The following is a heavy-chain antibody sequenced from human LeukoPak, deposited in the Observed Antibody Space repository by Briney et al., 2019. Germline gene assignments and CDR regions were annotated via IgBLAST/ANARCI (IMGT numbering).Heavy chain of an antibody. D-gene: IGHD1-14*01. CDR3: ARRPGNHPFDY. CDR2: IYPGDSDT. J-gene: IGHJ4*02. Sequence: GESLKISCKGSGYSFTTYWIDWVRQMPGKALEWMGTIYPGDSDTRYSPSFEGQVTISADKSISTAYLQWSSLKASDTAMYYCARRPGNHPFDYWGQGTLVTVSS. CDR1: GYSFTTYW. V-gene: IGHV5-51*01.